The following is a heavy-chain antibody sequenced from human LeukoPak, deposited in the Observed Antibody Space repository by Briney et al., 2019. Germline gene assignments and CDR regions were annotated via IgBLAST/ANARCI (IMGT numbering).Heavy chain of an antibody. J-gene: IGHJ6*03. D-gene: IGHD2-2*02. CDR1: GFTFSSYG. CDR2: IRYDGSNK. V-gene: IGHV3-30*02. CDR3: AKTKVAYCSSTSCYNYYYYMDV. Sequence: PGGSLRLSCAASGFTFSSYGMHWVRQAPGKGLEWVAFIRYDGSNKYYADSVKGRFTISRDNSKNTLYLQMNSLRAEDTAVYYCAKTKVAYCSSTSCYNYYYYMDVWGKGTTVTVSS.